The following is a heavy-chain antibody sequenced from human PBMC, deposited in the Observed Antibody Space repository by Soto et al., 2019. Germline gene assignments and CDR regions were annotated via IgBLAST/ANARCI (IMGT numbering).Heavy chain of an antibody. CDR3: ERAPEQRPIDY. CDR2: ISVDGRST. V-gene: IGHV3-74*01. Sequence: EVQLVESGGGLVQPGGSLRLSCAASGFTLSAYWMHWVRQVPGKGLLWVSRISVDGRSTTYADSVRGRFTISRDNAKNTLYLQMDTLRAEDTAVYYCERAPEQRPIDYWGQGSLVTVSS. CDR1: GFTLSAYW. D-gene: IGHD6-19*01. J-gene: IGHJ4*02.